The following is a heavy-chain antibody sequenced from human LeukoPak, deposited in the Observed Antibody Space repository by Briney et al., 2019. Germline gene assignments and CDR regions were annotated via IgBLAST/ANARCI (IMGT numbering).Heavy chain of an antibody. CDR3: AKVLGPSSAPFDY. J-gene: IGHJ4*02. Sequence: GASVKVSCKASGYTFTGYYMHWVRQAPGQGLEWMGWINHNSGGTNYAQKFQGRVTITRDTSISTAYMELSRLRSDVTALYYCAKVLGPSSAPFDYWGQGTLVTVSA. V-gene: IGHV1-2*02. CDR2: INHNSGGT. CDR1: GYTFTGYY. D-gene: IGHD6-13*01.